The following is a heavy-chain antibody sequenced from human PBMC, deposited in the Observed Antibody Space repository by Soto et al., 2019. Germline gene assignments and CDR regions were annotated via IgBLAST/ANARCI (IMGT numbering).Heavy chain of an antibody. CDR1: GGALSRYV. V-gene: IGHV1-69*01. J-gene: IGHJ4*02. CDR2: IIPIFGTA. Sequence: SPVKLSWKAAGGALSRYVISCLRHAPGQGLEWMGGIIPIFGTANYAQKFQGRVTITADESTSTAYMELSSLRSEDTAVYYCARVDGSYSGFDYWGQGTLVTVSS. CDR3: ARVDGSYSGFDY. D-gene: IGHD1-26*01.